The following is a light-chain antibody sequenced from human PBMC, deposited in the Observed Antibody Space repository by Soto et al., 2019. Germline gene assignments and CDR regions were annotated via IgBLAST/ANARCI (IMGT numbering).Light chain of an antibody. CDR3: QQYNNWPRT. CDR2: GAS. CDR1: QSVSSN. V-gene: IGKV3-15*01. J-gene: IGKJ1*01. Sequence: EILMTQSRATLSVSPGERATLSCGASQSVSSNLAWYQQKPGQAPRLLIYGASTRATGIPARFSGSGSGTEFTLTINSLQSEDFAVYYCQQYNNWPRTFGQGTKVDIK.